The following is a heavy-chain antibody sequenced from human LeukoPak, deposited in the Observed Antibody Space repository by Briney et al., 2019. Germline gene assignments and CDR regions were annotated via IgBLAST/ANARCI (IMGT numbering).Heavy chain of an antibody. CDR3: VTTVTTGDAFDI. D-gene: IGHD4-17*01. CDR2: ISSSGSTI. V-gene: IGHV3-11*04. Sequence: PGGSLRLSCAASGFTFSDYYMSWIRQAPGKGLEWVSYISSSGSTIYYADSVKGRFTISRDNAKNSLYLQMNSLRAEDTAVYYCVTTVTTGDAFDIWGQGTMVTVSS. CDR1: GFTFSDYY. J-gene: IGHJ3*02.